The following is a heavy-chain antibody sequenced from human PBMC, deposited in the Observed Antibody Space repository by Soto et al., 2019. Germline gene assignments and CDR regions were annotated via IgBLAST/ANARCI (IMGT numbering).Heavy chain of an antibody. CDR3: AKVGVLRTNFRWFDL. D-gene: IGHD2-8*01. CDR1: GFAFQTYT. CDR2: ITISGNYI. J-gene: IGHJ5*02. V-gene: IGHV3-21*01. Sequence: EGQLVESGGGLVKPGRSLRLSCAASGFAFQTYTMEWLRQPPGKGLEWVSSITISGNYIYYADSVKGRFTISRDNGRNSVYLQMNSLRAEDTAVYYCAKVGVLRTNFRWFDLWGQGTLVTVSS.